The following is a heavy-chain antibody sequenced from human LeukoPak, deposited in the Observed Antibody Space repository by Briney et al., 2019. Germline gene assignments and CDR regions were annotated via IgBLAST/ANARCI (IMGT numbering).Heavy chain of an antibody. CDR3: AKARGDSDWTFYY. CDR2: ITVNDGST. J-gene: IGHJ4*02. CDR1: VFTFSSSA. D-gene: IGHD1-1*01. V-gene: IGHV3-23*01. Sequence: GGSLRLSCAASVFTFSSSAMTWVRQAPGKGLEWVSAITVNDGSTNSADSVKGRFTLSRDNSKNTLYLQMNSLRVEDTAVYYCAKARGDSDWTFYYWGQGTLVTVSS.